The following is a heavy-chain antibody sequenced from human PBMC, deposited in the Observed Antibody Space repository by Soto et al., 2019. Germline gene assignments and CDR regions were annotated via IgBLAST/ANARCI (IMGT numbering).Heavy chain of an antibody. D-gene: IGHD3-9*01. Sequence: LRLSCAASGFTVSSYGMHWVRQAPGKGLEWVAVISYDGSNKYYADSVKGRFTTSRDNSKNTLYLQMNSLRAEDTAVYYCATEYYDILTGYLKSGFDYWGQGTLVTVSS. CDR2: ISYDGSNK. V-gene: IGHV3-30*03. CDR3: ATEYYDILTGYLKSGFDY. J-gene: IGHJ4*02. CDR1: GFTVSSYG.